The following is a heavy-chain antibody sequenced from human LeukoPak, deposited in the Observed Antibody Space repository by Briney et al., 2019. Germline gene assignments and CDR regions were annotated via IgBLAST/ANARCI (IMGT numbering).Heavy chain of an antibody. J-gene: IGHJ4*02. V-gene: IGHV3-49*03. CDR1: GFTFREFA. CDR2: IRSSIYGGTP. D-gene: IGHD1-1*01. CDR3: SREWGNGNDLRPDS. Sequence: GGSLRLSCTSSGFTFREFAVSWFRQAPGKGLEWIGFIRSSIYGGTPKAAASVKGRFIFSRDDSKGVAYLRMNSLKTDDTTVYYCSREWGNGNDLRPDSWGQGTLVTVSS.